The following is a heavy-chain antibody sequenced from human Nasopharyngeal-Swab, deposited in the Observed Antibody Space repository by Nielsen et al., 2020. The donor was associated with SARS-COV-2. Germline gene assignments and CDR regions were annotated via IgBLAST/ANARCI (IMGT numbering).Heavy chain of an antibody. J-gene: IGHJ6*02. V-gene: IGHV3-9*01. Sequence: SLKISCAASGFTVDDYAMHWVRQAPGKGLEWVSGISWNSGSIGYADSVKGRFTISRDNAKNSLYLQMNSLRAEDTALYYCAKGYGYGGDYYYYYGMDVWGQGTTVTVSS. CDR1: GFTVDDYA. CDR2: ISWNSGSI. CDR3: AKGYGYGGDYYYYYGMDV. D-gene: IGHD5-18*01.